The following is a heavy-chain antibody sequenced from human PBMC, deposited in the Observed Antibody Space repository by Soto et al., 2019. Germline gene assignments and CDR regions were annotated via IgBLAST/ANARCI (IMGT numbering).Heavy chain of an antibody. CDR3: ARESGYLNLFDS. J-gene: IGHJ5*01. D-gene: IGHD3-10*01. CDR2: ISSSSSTI. CDR1: GFTFSSYS. Sequence: GGSLRLSCAASGFTFSSYSMNWVRQAPGKGLEWVSYISSSSSTIYYADSVKGRFTISRDNAKNSLYLQMNSLRAADTAVYYCARESGYLNLFDSCGQGSLVPVSS. V-gene: IGHV3-48*01.